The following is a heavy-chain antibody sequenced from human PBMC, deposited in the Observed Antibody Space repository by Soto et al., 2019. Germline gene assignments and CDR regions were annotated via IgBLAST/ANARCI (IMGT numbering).Heavy chain of an antibody. CDR1: GYTFSNYW. J-gene: IGHJ6*02. CDR3: ARHETASLYHYYYGMDV. V-gene: IGHV5-51*01. D-gene: IGHD5-18*01. CDR2: IYPGDSDT. Sequence: VQLVQSGAEVKKPGESLKISCKGSGYTFSNYWINWVRQMPGKGLEWMGIIYPGDSDTKYSPSFQGQVTISADKSISTAYLQWSSLKASDTAIYYCARHETASLYHYYYGMDVWGQGTTVTVSS.